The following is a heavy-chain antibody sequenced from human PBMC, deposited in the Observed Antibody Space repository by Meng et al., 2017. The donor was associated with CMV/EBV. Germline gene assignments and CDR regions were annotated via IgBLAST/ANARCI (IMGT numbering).Heavy chain of an antibody. CDR2: INHSGST. Sequence: GSLRLSCAVYGGSFSGYYWSWIRQPPGKGLEWIGEINHSGSTNYNPSLKSRVTISVDTSKNQFSLKLSSVTAADTAVYYCARIVVVVAALRHYYYYGMDVWGQGTTVTVSS. CDR3: ARIVVVVAALRHYYYYGMDV. D-gene: IGHD2-15*01. J-gene: IGHJ6*02. V-gene: IGHV4-34*01. CDR1: GGSFSGYY.